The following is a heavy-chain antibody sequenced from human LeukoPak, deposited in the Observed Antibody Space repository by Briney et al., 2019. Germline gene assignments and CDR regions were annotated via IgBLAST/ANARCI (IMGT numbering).Heavy chain of an antibody. CDR1: GRSISSSSYY. Sequence: SETLSLTCTVSGRSISSSSYYWAWIRQPPGKGLECIGSIHYSGSTYYNPSLQSRVTISIDTSKNQFSLKLRFVTAADTAVYYCARVDVGGYYSDAFDIWGQGTMVTVPS. CDR2: IHYSGST. D-gene: IGHD3-22*01. CDR3: ARVDVGGYYSDAFDI. J-gene: IGHJ3*02. V-gene: IGHV4-39*07.